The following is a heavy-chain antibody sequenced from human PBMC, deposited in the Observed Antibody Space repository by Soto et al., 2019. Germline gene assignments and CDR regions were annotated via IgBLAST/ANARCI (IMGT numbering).Heavy chain of an antibody. CDR2: ISYDGSNK. CDR3: ARDFALSPLYGSGSYLNY. Sequence: GGSLRLSCAASGFTFSSYAMHWVRQAPGKGLEWVAVISYDGSNKYYADSVKGRFTISRDNSKSTLYLQMNSLRAEDTAVYYCARDFALSPLYGSGSYLNYWGQGTLVTVSS. J-gene: IGHJ4*02. V-gene: IGHV3-30-3*01. CDR1: GFTFSSYA. D-gene: IGHD3-10*01.